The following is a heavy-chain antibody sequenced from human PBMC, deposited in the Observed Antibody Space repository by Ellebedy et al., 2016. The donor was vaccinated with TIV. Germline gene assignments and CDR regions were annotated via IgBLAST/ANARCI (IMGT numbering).Heavy chain of an antibody. D-gene: IGHD1-26*01. CDR2: IYSGDST. CDR3: ARASREGATSWFDP. CDR1: GFTVSSNS. V-gene: IGHV3-66*01. Sequence: PGGSLRLSCAVSGFTVSSNSMNWVRQAPGKGLEWVSLIYSGDSTYNADSVKGRFTISRDNSKNTLYLQMNSLRPEDAAVYYCARASREGATSWFDPWGQGTLVTVSS. J-gene: IGHJ5*02.